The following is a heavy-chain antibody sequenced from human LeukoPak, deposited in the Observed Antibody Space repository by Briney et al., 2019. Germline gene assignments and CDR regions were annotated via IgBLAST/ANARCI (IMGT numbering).Heavy chain of an antibody. J-gene: IGHJ4*02. D-gene: IGHD1-14*01. Sequence: PSETLSLTCTVARGSITNYYWSWIRQPPGKGLEWIGYIYYSGNTNYNPSLKSRVSISVDTSKSQFSLKLSSVTAADTAVYYCARSHDGAQPLTADYWGQGTLVTVSS. V-gene: IGHV4-59*01. CDR2: IYYSGNT. CDR3: ARSHDGAQPLTADY. CDR1: RGSITNYY.